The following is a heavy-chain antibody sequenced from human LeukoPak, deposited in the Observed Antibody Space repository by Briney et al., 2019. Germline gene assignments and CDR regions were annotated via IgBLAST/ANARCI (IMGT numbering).Heavy chain of an antibody. J-gene: IGHJ5*02. CDR1: GDSVSGGSAG. D-gene: IGHD3-10*01. CDR3: TGGGLVRGTLHWFDP. CDR2: IYCRSKWYS. V-gene: IGHV6-1*01. Sequence: SQTLSLTCAISGDSVSGGSAGWNWIRQSPSRGLEWLGRIYCRSKWYSDYAISLKSRITINPDTSRNQFSLRLNSVTHDDTAVYYCTGGGLVRGTLHWFDPWGQGALVSVSS.